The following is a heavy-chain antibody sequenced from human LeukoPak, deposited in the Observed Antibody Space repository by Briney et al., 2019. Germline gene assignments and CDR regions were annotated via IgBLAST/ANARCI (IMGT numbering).Heavy chain of an antibody. Sequence: GRSLRLSWAASGFTFTSYGMHWVRQAPGKGLEWVAVTWYDGNNKYYADSVKGRFTISRDNSKNTLYLQMNSLRAEDTAVYYCARAGLVYSSSYYYYGMDVWGQGTTVTVSS. CDR1: GFTFTSYG. J-gene: IGHJ6*02. V-gene: IGHV3-33*01. CDR2: TWYDGNNK. CDR3: ARAGLVYSSSYYYYGMDV. D-gene: IGHD6-13*01.